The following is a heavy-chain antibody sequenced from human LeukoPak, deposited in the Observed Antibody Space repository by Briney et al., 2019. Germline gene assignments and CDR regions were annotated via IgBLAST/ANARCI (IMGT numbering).Heavy chain of an antibody. J-gene: IGHJ5*02. D-gene: IGHD2-2*01. CDR3: ARGGGYCSSTSCPTRWFDP. V-gene: IGHV3-48*01. Sequence: GGSLRLSCAASGFTFSSYSMNWVRQAPGKGLEWVSYISSSSSTIYYADSVKGRFTISRDNAKNSLYLQMNSLRAEDTAVYYCARGGGYCSSTSCPTRWFDPWGQGTLVTVSS. CDR2: ISSSSSTI. CDR1: GFTFSSYS.